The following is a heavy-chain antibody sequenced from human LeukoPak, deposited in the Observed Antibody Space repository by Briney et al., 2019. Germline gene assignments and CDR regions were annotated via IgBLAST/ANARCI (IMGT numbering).Heavy chain of an antibody. CDR2: INHSGST. V-gene: IGHV4-34*01. J-gene: IGHJ5*02. CDR1: GGSFSGYY. D-gene: IGHD2-2*01. CDR3: ARGPDRVVVPAATESGADWFDP. Sequence: SETLSLTCAVYGGSFSGYYWSWIRQPPGKGLEWIGEINHSGSTNYNPSLKSRVTISVDTSKNQFSLKLSSVTAADTAVYYCARGPDRVVVPAATESGADWFDPWGQGTLVTVSS.